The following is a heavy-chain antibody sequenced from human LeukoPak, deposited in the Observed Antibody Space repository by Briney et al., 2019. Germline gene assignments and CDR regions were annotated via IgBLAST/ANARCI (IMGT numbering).Heavy chain of an antibody. CDR3: ARERASITMVRGVNRYFQH. Sequence: ASVRVSCKASGYTFTGYYMHWVRQAPGQGLEWMGWINPNSGGTNYAQKFQGRVTMTRDTSISTAYMELSRLRSDDTAVYYCARERASITMVRGVNRYFQHWGQGTLVTVSS. V-gene: IGHV1-2*02. J-gene: IGHJ1*01. CDR1: GYTFTGYY. CDR2: INPNSGGT. D-gene: IGHD3-10*01.